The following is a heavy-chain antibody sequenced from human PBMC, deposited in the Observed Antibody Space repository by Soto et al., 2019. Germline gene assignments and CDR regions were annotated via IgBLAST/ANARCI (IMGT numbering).Heavy chain of an antibody. J-gene: IGHJ6*02. CDR1: SCSISTNY. CDR3: ASLAGMVTDGMDC. Sequence: SELLSVTCTFASCSISTNYWSCILPPAGKGLEWIGRIYSSGSTRYNPSLKTRVTMSVDTSKNQFSLNLISVTAADTAVYYCASLAGMVTDGMDCWGQGTTVTVSS. CDR2: IYSSGST. D-gene: IGHD5-18*01. V-gene: IGHV4-4*07.